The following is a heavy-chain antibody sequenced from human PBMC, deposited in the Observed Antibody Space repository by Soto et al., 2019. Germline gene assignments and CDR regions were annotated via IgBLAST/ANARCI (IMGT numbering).Heavy chain of an antibody. CDR2: IYSGGST. V-gene: IGHV3-66*01. Sequence: GGSLRLSCAASGFIVNSNYMSWIRQAPGKELEWVSVIYSGGSTNYADSVKGRYTISRDNSKNTLYLQMNSLRAEDTAVYYCEAYRPNFDTSGYLAFDIWGQGTMVTVSS. J-gene: IGHJ3*02. CDR3: EAYRPNFDTSGYLAFDI. CDR1: GFIVNSNY. D-gene: IGHD3-22*01.